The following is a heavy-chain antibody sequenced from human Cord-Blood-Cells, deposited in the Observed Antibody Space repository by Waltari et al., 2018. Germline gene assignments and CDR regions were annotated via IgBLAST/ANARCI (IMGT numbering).Heavy chain of an antibody. Sequence: QVQLVQPGAEVKKPGASVKVSCKASAYTFTGSYMHWVRQAPGQGLEWMGRINRNSGSTNQEQKLQCRVTKTRDTSIRSAHIELGRLRDEDTAVYYCARSARESSGYLRECYIDLWGRGTLVTVAS. V-gene: IGHV1-2*02. CDR2: INRNSGST. J-gene: IGHJ2*01. CDR1: AYTFTGSY. D-gene: IGHD3-22*01. CDR3: ARSARESSGYLRECYIDL.